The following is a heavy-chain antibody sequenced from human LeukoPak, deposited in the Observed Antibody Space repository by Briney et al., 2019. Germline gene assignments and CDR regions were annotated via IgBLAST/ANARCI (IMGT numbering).Heavy chain of an antibody. D-gene: IGHD3-22*01. J-gene: IGHJ4*02. V-gene: IGHV3-30*18. CDR3: AKDKSRYYDSSGPIDY. CDR1: GFTFSSYG. CDR2: ISYDGSNK. Sequence: PGGSLRLSCAASGFTFSSYGMHWVRQAPGKGLEWVAVISYDGSNKYYADSVKGRFTISRDNSKNTLYLQMNRLRAEDTAVYYCAKDKSRYYDSSGPIDYWGQGTLVTVSS.